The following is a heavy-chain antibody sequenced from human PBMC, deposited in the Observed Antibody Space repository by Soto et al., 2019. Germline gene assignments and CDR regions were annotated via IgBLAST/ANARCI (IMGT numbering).Heavy chain of an antibody. V-gene: IGHV3-21*01. CDR2: ISSSSSYI. Sequence: EVQLVESGGGLVKAGGSLRLSCAASAFTFSLYSMIWVRQAPGKGLEWVSSISSSSSYIYYADSMKGRFTLSRDNAQNSLYLQMNSLRVDDTAVYYCVRARATDSRPDYWGQGTLVTVSS. CDR3: VRARATDSRPDY. CDR1: AFTFSLYS. J-gene: IGHJ4*02. D-gene: IGHD3-22*01.